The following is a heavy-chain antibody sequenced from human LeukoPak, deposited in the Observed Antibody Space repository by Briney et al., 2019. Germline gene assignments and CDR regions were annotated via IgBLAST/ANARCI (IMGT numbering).Heavy chain of an antibody. D-gene: IGHD3-22*01. CDR2: IWYDGSNK. Sequence: GRSLRLSCAASGFTFSCCGMHWVRQAPGKGLEWVAVIWYDGSNKYYADSVKGRFTISRDSSKNTLYLQMNSLKAEDTAVYYCARDRYYYDSSGSNDAFDIWGQGTMVTVSS. J-gene: IGHJ3*02. CDR3: ARDRYYYDSSGSNDAFDI. CDR1: GFTFSCCG. V-gene: IGHV3-33*01.